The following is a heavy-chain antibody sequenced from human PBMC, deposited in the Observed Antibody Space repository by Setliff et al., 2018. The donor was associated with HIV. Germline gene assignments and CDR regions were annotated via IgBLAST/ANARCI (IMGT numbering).Heavy chain of an antibody. J-gene: IGHJ3*02. CDR2: IYYSGMT. CDR3: AREEERYYDSSGHDAFDI. CDR1: GGSISSYY. Sequence: PSETLSLTCSVSGGSISSYYWSWIRQPPGKGLEWIGDIYYSGMTNYNPSLQGRVTISLDTSKNQFSLKVNSVTAADTAVYYCAREEERYYDSSGHDAFDIWGQGTMVTVSS. V-gene: IGHV4-59*01. D-gene: IGHD3-22*01.